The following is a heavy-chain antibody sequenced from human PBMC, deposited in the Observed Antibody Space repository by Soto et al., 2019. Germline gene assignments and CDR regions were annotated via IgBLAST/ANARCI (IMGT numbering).Heavy chain of an antibody. V-gene: IGHV4-4*02. CDR3: ARNACVRFDY. CDR1: GDSISSSVW. J-gene: IGHJ4*01. Sequence: SLTCAVSGDSISSSVWWTWVRQPPGKGLEWIGEVFHTGDTYFNPSLRSRVAMSVDKSTNEFSLKVTSVTAADTAIYYCARNACVRFDYWGHVALVTVSS. D-gene: IGHD2-2*01. CDR2: VFHTGDT.